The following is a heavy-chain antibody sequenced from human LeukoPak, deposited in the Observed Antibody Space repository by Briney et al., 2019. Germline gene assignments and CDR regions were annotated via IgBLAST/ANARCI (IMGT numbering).Heavy chain of an antibody. J-gene: IGHJ4*02. CDR2: INAGNGNT. CDR1: GYTFTSYA. D-gene: IGHD6-19*01. V-gene: IGHV1-3*01. CDR3: AKIAVAGNFDY. Sequence: ASVKGSCKASGYTFTSYAMHWVRQAPGQRLEWMGWINAGNGNTKYSQKFQGRVTITRDTSASTAYMELSSLRSEDTAVYYCAKIAVAGNFDYWGQGTLVTVSS.